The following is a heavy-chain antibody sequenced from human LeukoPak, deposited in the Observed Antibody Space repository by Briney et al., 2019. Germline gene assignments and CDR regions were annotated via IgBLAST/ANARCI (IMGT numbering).Heavy chain of an antibody. V-gene: IGHV3-30*18. J-gene: IGHJ4*02. CDR2: ISYDGSNE. Sequence: GGSLRLSCAASGFTFSSYGMHWVRQAPGKGLEWVAVISYDGSNEYSADSVRGRFTISRDNSKNTLYLQMNSLRAEDTAGYYCAKDSYSYGKRYFDYWGQGTLVTVSS. CDR1: GFTFSSYG. CDR3: AKDSYSYGKRYFDY. D-gene: IGHD5-18*01.